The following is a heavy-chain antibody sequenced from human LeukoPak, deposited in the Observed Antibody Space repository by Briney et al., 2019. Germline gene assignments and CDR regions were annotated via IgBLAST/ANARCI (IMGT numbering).Heavy chain of an antibody. CDR3: ARARLFGVVTYGYYYYYYMDV. J-gene: IGHJ6*03. D-gene: IGHD3-3*01. V-gene: IGHV1-69*04. Sequence: GASVKVSCKASGGTFSSYAISWVRQAPGQGLEWMGRIIPILGIANYAQKFQGRVTITADESTSTAYMELSSLRSEDTAVYYCARARLFGVVTYGYYYYYYMDVWGKGTTVTVSS. CDR2: IIPILGIA. CDR1: GGTFSSYA.